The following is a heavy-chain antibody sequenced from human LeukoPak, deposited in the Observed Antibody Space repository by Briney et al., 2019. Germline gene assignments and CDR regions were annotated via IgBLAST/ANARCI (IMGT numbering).Heavy chain of an antibody. CDR2: IYYSGST. V-gene: IGHV4-39*01. Sequence: PSQTLSLTCTVSGGSISSSSYYWGWIRQPPGKGLEWIGSIYYSGSTYYNPSLKSRVTMSVDTSKNQFSLKLSSVTAADTAVYYCARRPRDCSGGSCYSFDYWGQGTLVSVSS. D-gene: IGHD2-15*01. CDR1: GGSISSSSYY. J-gene: IGHJ4*02. CDR3: ARRPRDCSGGSCYSFDY.